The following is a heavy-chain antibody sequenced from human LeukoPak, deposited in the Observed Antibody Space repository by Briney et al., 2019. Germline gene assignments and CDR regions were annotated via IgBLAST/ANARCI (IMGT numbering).Heavy chain of an antibody. Sequence: GGSLRLSCAASGFTFSYYWMHWVRQALGKGLVGVSRINSDGRSTPYADSAKGRFTISRDNAKNTLYLQMNSLRAEDTAVYYCAKRDSSGSYYFDYWGQGTLVTVSS. D-gene: IGHD6-19*01. J-gene: IGHJ4*02. CDR3: AKRDSSGSYYFDY. V-gene: IGHV3-74*01. CDR1: GFTFSYYW. CDR2: INSDGRST.